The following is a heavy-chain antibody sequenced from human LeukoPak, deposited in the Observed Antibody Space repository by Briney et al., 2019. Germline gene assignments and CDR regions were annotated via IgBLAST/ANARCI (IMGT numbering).Heavy chain of an antibody. J-gene: IGHJ4*02. D-gene: IGHD4-17*01. V-gene: IGHV1-8*03. Sequence: ASVKVSCKASGYTFNNYGISWVRQAPGQGLEWMGWMNPNSGNTGYAQKFQGRVTITRNTSISTAYMELSSLRSEDTAVYYCARGSGDYLDFDYWGQGTLVTVSS. CDR2: MNPNSGNT. CDR1: GYTFNNYG. CDR3: ARGSGDYLDFDY.